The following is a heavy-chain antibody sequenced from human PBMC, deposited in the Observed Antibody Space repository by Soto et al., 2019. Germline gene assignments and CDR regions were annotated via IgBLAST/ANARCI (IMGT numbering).Heavy chain of an antibody. CDR3: ASFPFPGYCSSTSCYHKYYFDY. CDR1: GGSISSGGYY. D-gene: IGHD2-2*01. Sequence: SETLSLTCTVSGGSISSGGYYWSWIRQHPGKGLEWIGYIYYSGSTYYNPSLKSRVTISVDTSKNQFSLKLSSVTAADTAVYYCASFPFPGYCSSTSCYHKYYFDYWGQGTLVTVSS. V-gene: IGHV4-31*03. J-gene: IGHJ4*02. CDR2: IYYSGST.